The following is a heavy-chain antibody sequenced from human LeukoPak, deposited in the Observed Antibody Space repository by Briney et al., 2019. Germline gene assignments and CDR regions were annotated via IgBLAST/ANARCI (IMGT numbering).Heavy chain of an antibody. CDR1: GFTFSSYE. J-gene: IGHJ4*02. CDR2: ISSSGSTI. V-gene: IGHV3-48*03. Sequence: RGSLRLSCAASGFTFSSYEMNWVRQAPGKGLEWVSYISSSGSTIYYADSVKGRFTISRDNSKNTLYLQMNSLRAEDTAVYYCAKDRPKDYWGQGTLVTVSS. CDR3: AKDRPKDY.